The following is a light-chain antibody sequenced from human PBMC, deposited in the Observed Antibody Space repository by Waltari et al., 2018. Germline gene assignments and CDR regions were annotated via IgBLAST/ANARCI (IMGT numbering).Light chain of an antibody. Sequence: IQMSQSPASLSASVGARVTITCRASQDISSSLDWYQQKPGKAPNLLVYNTNILASGVPSRFGGSGSGTEFTLTISSLQPEDFATYYCQQDKTYPLTFGGGTTVEIK. CDR3: QQDKTYPLT. CDR1: QDISSS. J-gene: IGKJ4*01. V-gene: IGKV1-13*02. CDR2: NTN.